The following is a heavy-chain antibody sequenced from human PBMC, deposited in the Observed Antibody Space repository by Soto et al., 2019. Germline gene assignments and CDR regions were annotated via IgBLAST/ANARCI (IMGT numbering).Heavy chain of an antibody. CDR3: ARDHFWSGYLAYYYYYGMDV. Sequence: GGSLRLSCAASGFTSSDYYMSWIRQAPGKGLEWVSYISSSSSYTNYADSVKGRFTSSRDNAKNSLYLQMNSLRAEDTAVYYCARDHFWSGYLAYYYYYGMDVWGQGTTVTVSS. D-gene: IGHD3-3*02. CDR1: GFTSSDYY. V-gene: IGHV3-11*06. J-gene: IGHJ6*02. CDR2: ISSSSSYT.